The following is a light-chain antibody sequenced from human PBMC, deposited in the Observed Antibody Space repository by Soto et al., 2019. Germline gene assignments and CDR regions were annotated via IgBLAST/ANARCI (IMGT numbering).Light chain of an antibody. CDR3: QQSYSTLGIT. Sequence: DIQMTQSPSSGSSSVGDRVTITCLSSQGINRWLAWYQQKLGKAPKLLIFDASSLQSGVPSRFSGSGSGTDFTLTISSLQPEDFATYYCQQSYSTLGITFGQGTRLEIK. V-gene: IGKV1D-12*01. J-gene: IGKJ5*01. CDR2: DAS. CDR1: QGINRW.